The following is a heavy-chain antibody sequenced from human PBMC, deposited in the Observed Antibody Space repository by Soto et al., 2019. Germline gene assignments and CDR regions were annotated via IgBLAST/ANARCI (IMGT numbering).Heavy chain of an antibody. CDR2: ISTFNGNA. J-gene: IGHJ4*02. CDR1: GYTFSSNG. Sequence: QVPLVQSGAEVKKPGASVKVSCKASGYTFSSNGVSWVRQAPGQGLEWMGWISTFNGNAHFAQKFQGRVTMTTVTSTNTAYMELRSLSSDDTAVYYCARLHGYSSGWYDYWGQGTLVTVSS. D-gene: IGHD6-19*01. V-gene: IGHV1-18*04. CDR3: ARLHGYSSGWYDY.